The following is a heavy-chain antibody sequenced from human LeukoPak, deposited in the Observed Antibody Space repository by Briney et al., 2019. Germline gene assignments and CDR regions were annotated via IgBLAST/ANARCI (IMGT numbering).Heavy chain of an antibody. D-gene: IGHD5-12*01. V-gene: IGHV3-30-3*01. CDR1: GFTFSSYA. CDR3: ARAYSGYEVGNN. CDR2: ISYDGSNK. Sequence: GGSLRLSCAASGFTFSSYAMHWVRQAPGKGLEWVAVISYDGSNKYYADSVKGRFTISRDNSKNTLYMQMNSLRAEDTAVYYCARAYSGYEVGNNWGQGTLVTVSS. J-gene: IGHJ4*02.